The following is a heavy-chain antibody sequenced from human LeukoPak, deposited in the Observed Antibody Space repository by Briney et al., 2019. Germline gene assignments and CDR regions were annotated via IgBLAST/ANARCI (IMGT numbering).Heavy chain of an antibody. CDR2: IKQEGGEK. Sequence: GGSLRLSCAASGFTFSRYWMGWVRQAPGKGLEWVAIIKQEGGEKNYADSGRGRFSISRDNAQKLLYLQMHSLRAEDSAVYYCARERLWEPMPPDCWGQGTLVTVSS. D-gene: IGHD1-26*01. CDR1: GFTFSRYW. CDR3: ARERLWEPMPPDC. J-gene: IGHJ4*02. V-gene: IGHV3-7*01.